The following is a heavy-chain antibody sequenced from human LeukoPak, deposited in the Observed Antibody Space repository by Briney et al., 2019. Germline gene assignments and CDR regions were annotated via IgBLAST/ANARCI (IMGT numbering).Heavy chain of an antibody. Sequence: SETLSLTCTVSGGSISSSSYYWGWIRQPPGKGLEWIGSIYYSGSTYYNPSLKSRVTISVDTSKNQFSLKLSSVTAADTAVYYCARETSTYYYDSRGFDPWGQGTLVTVSS. CDR1: GGSISSSSYY. CDR2: IYYSGST. D-gene: IGHD3-22*01. CDR3: ARETSTYYYDSRGFDP. V-gene: IGHV4-39*02. J-gene: IGHJ5*02.